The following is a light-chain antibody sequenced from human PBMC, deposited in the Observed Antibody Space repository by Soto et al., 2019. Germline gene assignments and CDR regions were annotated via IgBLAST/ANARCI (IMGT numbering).Light chain of an antibody. CDR2: KAS. V-gene: IGKV1-5*03. Sequence: DIQMTQSPSTLSAFVGDRVTITCRASQSIGIWLAWYQQKPGKVPKLLIFKASSLQSGVPSRFSGSGSGTDFTLTISSLQPDDFATYYCQQYNPSSRTFGQGTKV. CDR1: QSIGIW. J-gene: IGKJ1*01. CDR3: QQYNPSSRT.